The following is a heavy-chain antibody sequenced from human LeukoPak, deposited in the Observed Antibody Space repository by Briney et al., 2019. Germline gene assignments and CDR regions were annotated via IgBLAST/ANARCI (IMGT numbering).Heavy chain of an antibody. Sequence: PGGSLRLSCAASGFTFSSYWMSWVRQAPGKGLEWVANIKQDGSEKYYVDSVKGRFTISRDNAKNSLYLQMNSLRAEDTALYYCAKTAPPLSYSFQKDSYMDVWGKGTTVTVSS. CDR2: IKQDGSEK. CDR1: GFTFSSYW. V-gene: IGHV3-7*03. J-gene: IGHJ6*03. CDR3: AKTAPPLSYSFQKDSYMDV. D-gene: IGHD1-14*01.